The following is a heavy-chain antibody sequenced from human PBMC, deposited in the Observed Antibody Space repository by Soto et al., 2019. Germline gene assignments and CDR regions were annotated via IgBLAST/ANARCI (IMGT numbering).Heavy chain of an antibody. CDR3: ARRWGAAVDY. J-gene: IGHJ4*02. CDR1: GGSIRSYY. Sequence: QVQLQESGPGLVKPSETLSLTCTVSGGSIRSYYWSWIRQPPGKGLEWIGYIYYSGRTNYNPSLKSRVTISVDTSKNQFSLKLCSVTAADTGVDYCARRWGAAVDYWGQGTLVTVSS. D-gene: IGHD1-26*01. CDR2: IYYSGRT. V-gene: IGHV4-59*08.